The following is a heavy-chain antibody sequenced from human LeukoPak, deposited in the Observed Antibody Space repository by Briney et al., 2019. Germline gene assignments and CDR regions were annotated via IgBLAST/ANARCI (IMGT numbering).Heavy chain of an antibody. J-gene: IGHJ3*02. CDR2: INHSGST. CDR1: GGSFSGYY. Sequence: SETLSLTCAVYGGSFSGYYWSWIRQPPGKGLEWIGEINHSGSTNYNPSLKSRVTISVDTSKNQFSLKLSSVTAADTAVYYCASYSSSKAFDIWGQGTMVTVSS. D-gene: IGHD4-11*01. V-gene: IGHV4-34*01. CDR3: ASYSSSKAFDI.